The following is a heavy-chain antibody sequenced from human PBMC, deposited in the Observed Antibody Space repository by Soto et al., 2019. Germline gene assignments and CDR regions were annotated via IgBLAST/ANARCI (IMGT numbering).Heavy chain of an antibody. CDR1: GGSFSGYY. CDR3: ARVTGRYYYGMDV. V-gene: IGHV4-34*01. Sequence: SETLSLTCAVYGGSFSGYYWGWIRQPPGKGLEWIGGINHSGSTNYNPSLKSRVTISVDTSKNQFSLKLSSVTAADTAVYYCARVTGRYYYGMDVWGQGTTVTVSS. J-gene: IGHJ6*02. CDR2: INHSGST.